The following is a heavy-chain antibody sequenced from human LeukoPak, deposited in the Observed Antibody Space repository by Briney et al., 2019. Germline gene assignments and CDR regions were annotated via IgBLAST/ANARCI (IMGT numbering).Heavy chain of an antibody. V-gene: IGHV1-2*02. J-gene: IGHJ4*02. Sequence: GASVKVSCKASGYTFTGYYMHWVRQAPGQGLEWMGWINPNSGGTNYAQKFQGRVTMTRDTSISTAYMELSRLRSDDTAVYYCARHGPGLTGTQFDYWGQGTLVTVSS. CDR2: INPNSGGT. CDR3: ARHGPGLTGTQFDY. CDR1: GYTFTGYY. D-gene: IGHD7-27*01.